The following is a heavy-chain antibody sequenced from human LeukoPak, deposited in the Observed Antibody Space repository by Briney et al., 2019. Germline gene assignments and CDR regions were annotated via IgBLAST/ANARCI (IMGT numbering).Heavy chain of an antibody. Sequence: GGSLRLSCTACRFTFSSYSMNWVRQAPGKGPEWVSYISSSSSTIYYADSVKGRFTISRDNAKNSLYLQMNSLRAEDTAVYYCAREGQLRSGGFDYWGQGTLVTVSS. D-gene: IGHD6-6*01. J-gene: IGHJ4*02. CDR1: RFTFSSYS. CDR2: ISSSSSTI. V-gene: IGHV3-48*01. CDR3: AREGQLRSGGFDY.